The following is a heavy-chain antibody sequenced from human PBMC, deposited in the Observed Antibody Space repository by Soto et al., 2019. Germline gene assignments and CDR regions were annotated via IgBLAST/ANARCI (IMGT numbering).Heavy chain of an antibody. CDR3: AKDLPFWSGSNDAFDI. D-gene: IGHD3-3*01. Sequence: GSLRLSCAASGFTFSSYAMSWVRQAPGKGLEWVSASSGSGGSTYYADSVKGRFTISRDNSKNTLYLQMNSLRAEDTAVYYCAKDLPFWSGSNDAFDIWGQGTMVTVSS. J-gene: IGHJ3*02. CDR1: GFTFSSYA. CDR2: SSGSGGST. V-gene: IGHV3-23*01.